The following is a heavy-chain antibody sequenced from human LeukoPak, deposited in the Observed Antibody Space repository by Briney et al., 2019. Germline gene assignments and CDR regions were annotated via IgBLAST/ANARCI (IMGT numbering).Heavy chain of an antibody. CDR3: ARRRYYDSTYYYYYMDV. CDR1: GYTFTSYG. CDR2: ISAYNGNT. V-gene: IGHV1-18*01. Sequence: ASMKVSCKASGYTFTSYGISWVRQAPGQGLEWMGWISAYNGNTNYAQKPQGRVTMTTDTSTSTAYMELRSLRSDDTAVYYCARRRYYDSTYYYYYMDVWGKGTTVTVSS. J-gene: IGHJ6*03. D-gene: IGHD3-3*01.